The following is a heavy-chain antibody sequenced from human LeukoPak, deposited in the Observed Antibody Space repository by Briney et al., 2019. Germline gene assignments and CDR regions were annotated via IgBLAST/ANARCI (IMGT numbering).Heavy chain of an antibody. CDR3: ARDKGNYDFVRRKNYYYMDV. J-gene: IGHJ6*03. V-gene: IGHV3-74*01. D-gene: IGHD3/OR15-3a*01. CDR1: GFTFSSYW. CDR2: INSDGSST. Sequence: PGGSLRLSCAASGFTFSSYWMHWVRQAPGKGLVWVSRINSDGSSTSYADSVKGRFTISRDNAKNTLYLQMNSPRAEDTAVYYCARDKGNYDFVRRKNYYYMDVWGKGTTVTITS.